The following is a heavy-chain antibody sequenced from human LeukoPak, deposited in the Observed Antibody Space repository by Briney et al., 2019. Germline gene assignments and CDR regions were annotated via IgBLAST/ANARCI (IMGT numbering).Heavy chain of an antibody. CDR2: IWYDGSNK. CDR3: AKPVTVSSPFDY. D-gene: IGHD3-10*01. Sequence: GRSLRLSCAASGFTFSSYGMHWVRQAPGKGLEWVAVIWYDGSNKYYADSVKGRFTISRDNSKNTLYLQMNSLRAEDTAVYYCAKPVTVSSPFDYWGQGTLVSVSP. CDR1: GFTFSSYG. V-gene: IGHV3-33*06. J-gene: IGHJ4*02.